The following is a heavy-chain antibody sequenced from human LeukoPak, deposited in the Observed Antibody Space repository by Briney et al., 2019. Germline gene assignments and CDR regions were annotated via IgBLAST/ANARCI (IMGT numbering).Heavy chain of an antibody. J-gene: IGHJ4*02. CDR1: GYTFTSYG. D-gene: IGHD4/OR15-4a*01. Sequence: ASVKVSCKASGYTFTSYGISWVRQAPGQGLEWMGIIYTSGGGTNSALKFQGRVTMTRDTSTSTVYMELSSLRSEDTAVYYCARELDGGLWDYWGQGTLVTVSS. CDR3: ARELDGGLWDY. CDR2: IYTSGGGT. V-gene: IGHV1-46*01.